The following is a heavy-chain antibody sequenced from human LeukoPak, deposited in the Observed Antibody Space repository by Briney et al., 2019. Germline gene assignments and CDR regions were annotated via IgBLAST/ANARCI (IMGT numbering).Heavy chain of an antibody. CDR3: ASGTYYRGFDA. CDR1: GDTVSSNSAV. CDR2: TYYRSKWSN. Sequence: SQTLSLTCAISGDTVSSNSAVWNWIRQSPSRGLEWLGRTYYRSKWSNDYAVSVKSRITINPDTSKNQFSLQLNSVTPEDTAVYYCASGTYYRGFDAWGQGTLVTVSS. V-gene: IGHV6-1*01. D-gene: IGHD1-26*01. J-gene: IGHJ5*02.